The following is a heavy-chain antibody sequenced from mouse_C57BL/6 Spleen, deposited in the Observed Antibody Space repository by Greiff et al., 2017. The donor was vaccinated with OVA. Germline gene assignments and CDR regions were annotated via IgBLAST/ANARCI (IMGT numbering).Heavy chain of an antibody. V-gene: IGHV1-15*01. CDR2: IDPETGGT. D-gene: IGHD2-4*01. Sequence: QVQLQQSGAELVRPGASVTLSCKASGYTFTDYEMHWVKQTPVHGLEWIGAIDPETGGTAYNQKFKGKAILTADESSSTAYMELRSLTSEDSAVYYCTRSTMITTGTDWGQGTLVTVSA. CDR3: TRSTMITTGTD. CDR1: GYTFTDYE. J-gene: IGHJ3*01.